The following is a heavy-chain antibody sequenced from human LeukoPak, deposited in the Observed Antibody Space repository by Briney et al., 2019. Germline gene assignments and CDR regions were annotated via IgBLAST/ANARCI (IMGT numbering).Heavy chain of an antibody. Sequence: SETLSLTCTVSGGSISSHYWSWIRQSPGKGLEWIGYIYYSGSTDYNPSLKSRVTISVDTSKNQFSLKLSSVTAADTAVYYCASTLGDYYYYMDVWGKGTTVTVSS. CDR1: GGSISSHY. CDR3: ASTLGDYYYYMDV. V-gene: IGHV4-59*11. J-gene: IGHJ6*03. CDR2: IYYSGST. D-gene: IGHD7-27*01.